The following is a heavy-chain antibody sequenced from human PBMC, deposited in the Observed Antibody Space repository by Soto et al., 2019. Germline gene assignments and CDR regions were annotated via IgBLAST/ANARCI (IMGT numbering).Heavy chain of an antibody. D-gene: IGHD6-19*01. CDR3: ARVPTYSNGLFYFDY. V-gene: IGHV3-11*06. CDR1: GFTFSDYY. J-gene: IGHJ4*02. Sequence: QVQLVESGGGLVKPGGSLRLSCAASGFTFSDYYMSWIRQAPGKGLEWVSYIRSRRGDTNHADSVKGRFTIARDNAANSLFLQMNSLRAEDTAVYYCARVPTYSNGLFYFDYWGRGTLVTVSS. CDR2: IRSRRGDT.